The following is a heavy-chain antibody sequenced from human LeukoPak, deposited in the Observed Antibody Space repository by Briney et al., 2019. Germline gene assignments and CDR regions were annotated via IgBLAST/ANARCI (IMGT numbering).Heavy chain of an antibody. V-gene: IGHV3-21*01. J-gene: IGHJ4*02. CDR3: ARDPYSSSWYDY. Sequence: GRSLRLSCAASRFTFSYFAMNWVRQAPGKGLEWVSSISSSSSYIYYADSVKGRFTISRDNAKNSLYLQLNSLRAEDTAVYYCARDPYSSSWYDYWGQGTLVTVSS. CDR2: ISSSSSYI. CDR1: RFTFSYFA. D-gene: IGHD6-13*01.